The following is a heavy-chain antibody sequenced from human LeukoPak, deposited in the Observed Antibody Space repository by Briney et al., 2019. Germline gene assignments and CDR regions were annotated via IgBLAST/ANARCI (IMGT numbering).Heavy chain of an antibody. CDR1: GFTFSAYT. CDR2: ISYDGSNK. J-gene: IGHJ6*02. D-gene: IGHD1-26*01. V-gene: IGHV3-30-3*01. Sequence: GGSLRLSCAASGFTFSAYTMHWVRQAPGKGLEWVAVISYDGSNKYYADSVKGRFTISRDNSKNTLSLQMNSLRAEDTAVYYCARDLGARDFYYGMDVWGQGTTVTVSS. CDR3: ARDLGARDFYYGMDV.